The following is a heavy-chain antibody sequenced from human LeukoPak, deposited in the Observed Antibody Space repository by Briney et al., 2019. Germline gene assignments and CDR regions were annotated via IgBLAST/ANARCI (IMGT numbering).Heavy chain of an antibody. CDR2: TYYRSKWYN. J-gene: IGHJ3*02. V-gene: IGHV6-1*01. CDR3: ARESVVYAIQANDAFDI. D-gene: IGHD2-8*02. Sequence: SQTLSLTSAISGDSVSSKSAAWNWIRQSPSRGLEWLGRTYYRSKWYNDYAVSVKSRITINPDTSKNQFSLQLNSVTPEDTAVYYCARESVVYAIQANDAFDIWGQGTMVTVSS. CDR1: GDSVSSKSAA.